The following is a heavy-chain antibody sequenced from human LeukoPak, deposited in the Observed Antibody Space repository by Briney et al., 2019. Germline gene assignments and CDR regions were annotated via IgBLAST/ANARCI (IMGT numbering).Heavy chain of an antibody. V-gene: IGHV4-61*02. CDR1: GGSISSGSYY. D-gene: IGHD5-18*01. J-gene: IGHJ3*02. Sequence: PSETLSLTCTVSGGSISSGSYYWSWIRQPAGKGLEWIGRIYTSGSTNYNPSLKSRVTISVDTSKNQFSLKLSSVTAADTAVYYCARAWINIWSGPFDIWDQGTMVTVSS. CDR3: ARAWINIWSGPFDI. CDR2: IYTSGST.